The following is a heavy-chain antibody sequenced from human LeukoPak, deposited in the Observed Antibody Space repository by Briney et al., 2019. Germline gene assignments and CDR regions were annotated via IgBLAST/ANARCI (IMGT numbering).Heavy chain of an antibody. CDR2: IYPGDSDT. D-gene: IGHD3-9*01. Sequence: GESLKISCKGSGYSFTSYWIGWVRQMPGKGLEWMVIIYPGDSDTRYSPSFQGQVTISADKSISTAYLQRSSLKASDTAMYYCARRYYDILTGYHYYFDYWGQGTLVTVSS. CDR1: GYSFTSYW. V-gene: IGHV5-51*01. J-gene: IGHJ4*02. CDR3: ARRYYDILTGYHYYFDY.